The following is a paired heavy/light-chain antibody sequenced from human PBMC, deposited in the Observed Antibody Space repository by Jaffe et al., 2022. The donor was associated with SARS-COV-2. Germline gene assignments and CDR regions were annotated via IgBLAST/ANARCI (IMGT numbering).Light chain of an antibody. CDR2: DAS. CDR3: QQRTGT. J-gene: IGKJ3*01. Sequence: EIVLTQSPATLSLSPGERATLSCRASQSVSSYLAWYQQKPGQAPRLLIYDASNRATGIPARFSGSGSGTDFTLTISSLEPEDFAVYYCQQRTGTFGPGTKVDIK. V-gene: IGKV3-11*01. CDR1: QSVSSY.
Heavy chain of an antibody. J-gene: IGHJ4*02. CDR2: ISWNSGSI. Sequence: EVQLVESGGGLVQPGRSLRLSCAASGFTFDDYAMHWVRQAPGKGLEWVSGISWNSGSIGYADSVKGRFTISRDNAKNSLYLQMNSLRAEDTALYYCAKGRRYYDSSGYFLDYWGQGTLVTVSS. CDR3: AKGRRYYDSSGYFLDY. V-gene: IGHV3-9*01. CDR1: GFTFDDYA. D-gene: IGHD3-22*01.